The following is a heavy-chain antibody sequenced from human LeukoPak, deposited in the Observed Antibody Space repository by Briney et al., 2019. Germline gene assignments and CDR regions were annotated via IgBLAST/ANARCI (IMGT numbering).Heavy chain of an antibody. J-gene: IGHJ3*02. CDR3: AKESDAFDI. V-gene: IGHV3-23*01. CDR2: INGRGGST. Sequence: GGSLRLSCAASGFTFSNYAMSWVRQAPGKGLEWVSSINGRGGSTYYADSVKGRFTISRDNSKNTLYLQMNSLRAEDTAVYYCAKESDAFDIWGQGTMVTVSS. CDR1: GFTFSNYA.